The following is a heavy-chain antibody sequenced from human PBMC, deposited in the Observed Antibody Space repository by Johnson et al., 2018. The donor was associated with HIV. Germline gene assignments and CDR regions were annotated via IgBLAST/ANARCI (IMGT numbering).Heavy chain of an antibody. CDR3: AKEDGVVAAMNAFDI. D-gene: IGHD2-15*01. Sequence: EVQLVESGGGLIQPGGSLRLSCAASGFTVSSNYMSWVRQAPGKGLEWVSAISGSGGSTYYADSVKGRFTISRDNSKTTLYLQMNSLRAEDTALYYCAKEDGVVAAMNAFDIWGPGTMVTVSS. V-gene: IGHV3-23*04. CDR2: ISGSGGST. J-gene: IGHJ3*02. CDR1: GFTVSSNY.